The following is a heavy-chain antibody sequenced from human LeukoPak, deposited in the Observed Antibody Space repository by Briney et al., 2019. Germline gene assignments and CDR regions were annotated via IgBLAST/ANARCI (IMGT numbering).Heavy chain of an antibody. CDR3: ARDQADYMELDY. CDR2: ISYDGSNK. J-gene: IGHJ4*02. V-gene: IGHV3-30*04. CDR1: GFTFSSYA. Sequence: GGSLRLSCAASGFTFSSYAMHWVRQAPGKGLEWVAVISYDGSNKYYADSVKGRFTISRDNSKNTLYLQMNSLRAEDTAVYYCARDQADYMELDYWGQGTLVTVSS. D-gene: IGHD1-7*01.